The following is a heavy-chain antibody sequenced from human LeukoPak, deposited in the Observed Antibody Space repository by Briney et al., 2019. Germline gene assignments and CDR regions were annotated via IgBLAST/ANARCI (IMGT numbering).Heavy chain of an antibody. CDR1: GFTFSSYG. CDR3: ARQAYCGGDCPSYYFDY. D-gene: IGHD2-21*02. CDR2: IRYDGSNK. J-gene: IGHJ4*02. Sequence: QPGGSLRLSCAASGFTFSSYGMHWVRQAPGKGLEWVAFIRYDGSNKYYADSVKGRFTISRDNSKNTLYLQMNSLRAEDTAVYYCARQAYCGGDCPSYYFDYWGQGTLVTVSS. V-gene: IGHV3-30*02.